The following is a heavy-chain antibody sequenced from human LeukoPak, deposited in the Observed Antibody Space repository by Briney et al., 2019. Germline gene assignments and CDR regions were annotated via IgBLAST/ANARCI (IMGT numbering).Heavy chain of an antibody. V-gene: IGHV4-39*01. CDR3: ARQSGGATVTAIFDY. CDR2: AYYSGST. D-gene: IGHD2-21*02. Sequence: SETLSLTCAVSGGSISNSSYYWGWIRQPPGNGLEWIGSAYYSGSTYYNPSLKSRVTISVDTSRNQFSLKLTSVTAADTAMFYCARQSGGATVTAIFDYWGQGTLVTVSS. CDR1: GGSISNSSYY. J-gene: IGHJ4*02.